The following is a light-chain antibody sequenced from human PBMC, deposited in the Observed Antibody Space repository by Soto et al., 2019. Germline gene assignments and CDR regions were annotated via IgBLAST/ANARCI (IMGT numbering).Light chain of an antibody. V-gene: IGKV3-11*01. CDR2: DAS. CDR1: QSVSSY. Sequence: EIVLTQSPATLSLSPGERATLSCRASQSVSSYLAWYQQKPGQAPRLLLYDASNRATGIPARFSGSGSGTDFTLTISSLEPEDFAVYYCKQRSNWPEITFGQGTRLEIK. J-gene: IGKJ5*01. CDR3: KQRSNWPEIT.